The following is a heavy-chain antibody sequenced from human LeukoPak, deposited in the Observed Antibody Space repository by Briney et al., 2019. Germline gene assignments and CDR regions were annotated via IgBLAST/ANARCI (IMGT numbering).Heavy chain of an antibody. Sequence: GGSLRLSCAASGITFSSYATTRVRQAPGKGLEWVSSLSDSGDNTYYADSVKGRFTTSRDNSKKTLYLQMDSLRGEDTAVYYCAKGRARDGYEYWGQGTLVTVSS. J-gene: IGHJ4*02. CDR1: GITFSSYA. V-gene: IGHV3-23*01. D-gene: IGHD5-24*01. CDR3: AKGRARDGYEY. CDR2: LSDSGDNT.